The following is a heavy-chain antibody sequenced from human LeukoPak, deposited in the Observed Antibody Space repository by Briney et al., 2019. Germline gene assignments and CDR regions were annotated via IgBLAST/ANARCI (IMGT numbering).Heavy chain of an antibody. J-gene: IGHJ4*02. CDR3: ARASGDIVETATMGSY. D-gene: IGHD5-18*01. CDR1: RFTFSSYS. V-gene: IGHV3-21*01. Sequence: GGSLRLSCAASRFTFSSYSMNWVRQAPGKGLEWVSSISSSSSSIYYADSVKGRFTISRDNAKNSLYLQVNSLRAEDTAVYYCARASGDIVETATMGSYWGQGTLVTVSS. CDR2: ISSSSSSI.